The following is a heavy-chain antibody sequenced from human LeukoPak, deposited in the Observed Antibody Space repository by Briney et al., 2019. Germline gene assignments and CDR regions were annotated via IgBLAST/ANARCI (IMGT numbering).Heavy chain of an antibody. D-gene: IGHD2-15*01. J-gene: IGHJ4*02. CDR3: VRGVGSGHFDY. Sequence: GSLRLSCAASGCAFRDYWLHWVRQAPGKGRGGVSRIKSNGSGPVYADCLKSRFTISRNNAKNPLNMQMNSLRADDNAVYYCVRGVGSGHFDYWGQGTLGIVSS. CDR1: GCAFRDYW. V-gene: IGHV3-74*01. CDR2: IKSNGSGP.